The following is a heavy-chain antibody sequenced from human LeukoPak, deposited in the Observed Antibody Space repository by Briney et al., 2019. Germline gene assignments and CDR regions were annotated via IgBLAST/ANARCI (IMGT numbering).Heavy chain of an antibody. CDR2: ISYDGNNR. V-gene: IGHV3-30-3*01. Sequence: PGGSLRLSCAASGFTFNDYAMHWVRQAPGKGLEWVAPISYDGNNRYYADSVKGRFTISRDNSKNTLYLHMNSLRAEDTAVYYCARAPYRSGWYYFDFWGQGTLVTVSS. J-gene: IGHJ4*02. D-gene: IGHD6-19*01. CDR1: GFTFNDYA. CDR3: ARAPYRSGWYYFDF.